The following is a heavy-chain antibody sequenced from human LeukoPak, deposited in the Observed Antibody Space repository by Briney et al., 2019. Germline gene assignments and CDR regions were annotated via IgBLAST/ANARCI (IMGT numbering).Heavy chain of an antibody. CDR2: IYYSGST. CDR3: ARGIVVVVAAD. V-gene: IGHV4-39*01. J-gene: IGHJ4*02. D-gene: IGHD2-15*01. CDR1: GGSISTYY. Sequence: PSETLSLTCTVSGGSISTYYWGWIRQPPGKGLEWIGSIYYSGSTYYNPSLKSRVTISVDTSKNQFSLKLSSVTAADTAVYYCARGIVVVVAADWGQGTLVTVSS.